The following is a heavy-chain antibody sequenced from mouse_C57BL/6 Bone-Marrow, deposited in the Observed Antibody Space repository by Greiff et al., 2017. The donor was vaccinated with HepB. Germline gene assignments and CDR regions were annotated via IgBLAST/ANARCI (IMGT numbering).Heavy chain of an antibody. Sequence: EVMLVESGGGLVQSGRSLRLSCATSGFTFSDFYMEWVRQAPGKGLEWIAASRNKANDYTTEYSASVKGRFIVSRDTSQSILYLQMNALRAEDTAIYYCARDAAATGYAMDYWGQGTSVTVSS. J-gene: IGHJ4*01. CDR1: GFTFSDFY. CDR2: SRNKANDYTT. CDR3: ARDAAATGYAMDY. V-gene: IGHV7-1*01.